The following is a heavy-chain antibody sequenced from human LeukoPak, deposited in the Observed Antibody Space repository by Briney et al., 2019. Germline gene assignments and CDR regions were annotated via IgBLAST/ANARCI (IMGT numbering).Heavy chain of an antibody. Sequence: GGSLRLSCAASGFTFSSYSMNWVRQAPGKGLEWVSSISSSSSYIYYADSVKGRFTISRGNAKNSLYLQMNSLRAEDTAVYYCARDLSEYSSGFDPWGQGTLVTVSS. CDR1: GFTFSSYS. CDR2: ISSSSSYI. D-gene: IGHD6-6*01. J-gene: IGHJ5*02. V-gene: IGHV3-21*01. CDR3: ARDLSEYSSGFDP.